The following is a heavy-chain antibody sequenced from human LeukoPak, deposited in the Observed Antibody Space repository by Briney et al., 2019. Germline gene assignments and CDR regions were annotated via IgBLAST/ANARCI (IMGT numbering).Heavy chain of an antibody. CDR1: GYIFTSYD. J-gene: IGHJ6*02. CDR2: MNPNSGNT. V-gene: IGHV1-8*01. D-gene: IGHD2-2*01. CDR3: ARGYCSSTSCLNYYYGMDV. Sequence: ASVKVSCKASGYIFTSYDINWVRQATGQGLEWMGWMNPNSGNTGYAQKFQGRVTMTGNTSISTAYMELSSLRSEDTAVYYCARGYCSSTSCLNYYYGMDVWGQGTTVTVSS.